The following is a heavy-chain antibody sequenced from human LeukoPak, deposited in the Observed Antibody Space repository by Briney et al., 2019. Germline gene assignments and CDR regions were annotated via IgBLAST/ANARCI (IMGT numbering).Heavy chain of an antibody. CDR2: IRYDGLST. J-gene: IGHJ4*02. CDR3: AKPGRSYCGGDCFSESLPYYFDS. Sequence: GGSLRLSCAASGFTFNKYGMHWIRQAPGKGLEWVAFIRYDGLSTYYADSVRGRFTISRDSSKNTLYLQVNSLRTGDTAVYYCAKPGRSYCGGDCFSESLPYYFDSWGQGTLVTVSS. CDR1: GFTFNKYG. D-gene: IGHD2-21*01. V-gene: IGHV3-30*02.